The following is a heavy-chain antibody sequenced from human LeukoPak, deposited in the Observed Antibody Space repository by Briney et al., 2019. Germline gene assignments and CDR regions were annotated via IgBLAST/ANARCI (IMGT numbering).Heavy chain of an antibody. CDR3: ARDESGYSYGYNAWFDP. J-gene: IGHJ5*02. D-gene: IGHD5-18*01. Sequence: GSSVKVSCKASGGTFTSYAISWVRQAPGQGLEWMGRIIPILGIANYAQKFQGRVTITADKSTSTAYMELSSLRSEDTAVYYCARDESGYSYGYNAWFDPWGQGTLVTVSS. CDR1: GGTFTSYA. V-gene: IGHV1-69*04. CDR2: IIPILGIA.